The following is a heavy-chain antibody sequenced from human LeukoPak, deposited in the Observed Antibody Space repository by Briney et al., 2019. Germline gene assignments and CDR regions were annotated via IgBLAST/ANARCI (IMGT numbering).Heavy chain of an antibody. CDR1: GGTFSSYT. CDR2: IIPILGIA. V-gene: IGHV1-69*02. D-gene: IGHD2-15*01. Sequence: GASVKVSCKASGGTFSSYTISWVRQAPGQGLEWMGRIIPILGIANYAQKFQGRVTIPADKSTSTAYMELSSLRSEDTAVYYCASEYCSGGSCYPVDYWGQGTLVTVSS. CDR3: ASEYCSGGSCYPVDY. J-gene: IGHJ4*02.